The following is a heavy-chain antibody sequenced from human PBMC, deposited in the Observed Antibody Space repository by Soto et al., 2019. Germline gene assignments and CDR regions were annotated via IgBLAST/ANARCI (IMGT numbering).Heavy chain of an antibody. D-gene: IGHD3-10*01. Sequence: SETLSLTCAVYGGSFSGYYWSWIRQPPGKGLEWIGEIDHSGSTNYNPSLKSRVTISVDTSKNRFSLKLSSVTAADTAVYYCARGSKIWFGEIGAFDIWGQGTMVTVSS. CDR3: ARGSKIWFGEIGAFDI. CDR1: GGSFSGYY. CDR2: IDHSGST. V-gene: IGHV4-34*01. J-gene: IGHJ3*02.